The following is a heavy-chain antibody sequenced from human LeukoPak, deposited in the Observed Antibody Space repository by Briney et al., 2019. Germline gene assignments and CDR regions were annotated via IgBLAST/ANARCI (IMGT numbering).Heavy chain of an antibody. Sequence: SSVNVSCKASGYTFTSYYMHWVRQAPGQGLEWMGIINPSGGSTSYAQKFQGRVTMTRDTSTSTVYMELSSLRSEDTAVYYCAREYDEDIGFDYWGRGTLVTVSS. CDR1: GYTFTSYY. D-gene: IGHD3-16*01. V-gene: IGHV1-46*01. CDR3: AREYDEDIGFDY. J-gene: IGHJ4*02. CDR2: INPSGGST.